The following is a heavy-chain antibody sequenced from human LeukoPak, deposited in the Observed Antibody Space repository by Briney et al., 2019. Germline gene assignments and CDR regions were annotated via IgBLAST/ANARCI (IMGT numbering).Heavy chain of an antibody. J-gene: IGHJ4*02. V-gene: IGHV3-7*01. Sequence: PGGSLRLSCAASGFTFSSYRMSWVRQAPGKGLEWVANIKQDGSEKYYADSVKGRFTISRDNAKNSLYLQMNSLRVEDTAVYYCARDLRYGGIPSDYWGQGTLVTVSS. D-gene: IGHD2-15*01. CDR3: ARDLRYGGIPSDY. CDR2: IKQDGSEK. CDR1: GFTFSSYR.